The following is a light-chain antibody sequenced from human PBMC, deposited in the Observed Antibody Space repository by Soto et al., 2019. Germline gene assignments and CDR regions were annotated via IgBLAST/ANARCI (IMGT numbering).Light chain of an antibody. Sequence: IVMTQSPATLSVSPGERATLSCRASQSVVDNLAWYQQKPGQAPRLLIYDAAIRATGVPARFSGSGSVTEFTLTISSLQSEDFAVYYCHQYNNWPLTFGGGTKVEIK. V-gene: IGKV3-15*01. J-gene: IGKJ4*01. CDR1: QSVVDN. CDR2: DAA. CDR3: HQYNNWPLT.